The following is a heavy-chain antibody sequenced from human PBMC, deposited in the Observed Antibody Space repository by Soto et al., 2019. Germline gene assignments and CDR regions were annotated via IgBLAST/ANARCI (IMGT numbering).Heavy chain of an antibody. J-gene: IGHJ4*02. D-gene: IGHD2-15*01. CDR1: GFTFINYN. V-gene: IGHV3-21*01. CDR2: ISSSSSYI. Sequence: GGSLSHSYAASGFTFINYNMNWVRQAPGKGLEWVSSISSSSSYIYYADSVKGRFTISRDNAKNSLYLQMNSLRAEDTAVYYCARDSRIDGGFEYWGQGTPVTVLL. CDR3: ARDSRIDGGFEY.